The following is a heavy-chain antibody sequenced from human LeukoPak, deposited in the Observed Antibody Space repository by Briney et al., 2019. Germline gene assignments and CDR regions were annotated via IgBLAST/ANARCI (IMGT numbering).Heavy chain of an antibody. V-gene: IGHV4-38-2*02. Sequence: SETLSLTCTVSGYSISSGYYWGWIRQPPGKGLEWIGSIYHSGSTYYNPSLKSRVTISVDTSKNQFSLKLSSVTAADTAVYYCARRFLEDGDAFDIWGQGTMVTVSS. J-gene: IGHJ3*02. D-gene: IGHD3-3*01. CDR2: IYHSGST. CDR1: GYSISSGYY. CDR3: ARRFLEDGDAFDI.